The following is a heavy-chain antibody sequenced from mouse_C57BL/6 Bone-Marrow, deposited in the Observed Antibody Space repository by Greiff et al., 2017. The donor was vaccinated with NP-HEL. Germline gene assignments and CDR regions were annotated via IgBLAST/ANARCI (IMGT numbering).Heavy chain of an antibody. CDR1: GFTFSSYA. CDR2: ISDGGSYT. J-gene: IGHJ4*01. CDR3: ARWAMDY. Sequence: EVMLVESGGGLVKPGGSLKLSCAASGFTFSSYAMSWVRQTPEKRLEWVATISDGGSYTYYPDNVKGRFTISRDNAKNNLYLQMRHLKSEDTAMYYCARWAMDYWGQGTSVTVSS. V-gene: IGHV5-4*03.